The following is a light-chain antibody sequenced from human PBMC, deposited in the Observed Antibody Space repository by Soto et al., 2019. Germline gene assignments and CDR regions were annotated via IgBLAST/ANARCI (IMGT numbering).Light chain of an antibody. V-gene: IGKV1-39*01. Sequence: DIQMTQSPSSLSASVGDRVTITCQASQDIRKYLNWYQQKPGKAPNLLIYDTSNLETGVPSRFSGSGSGTDFTLTISNLQPDDFATYYCQQSSSSPRTFGQGTTLEIK. CDR3: QQSSSSPRT. J-gene: IGKJ1*01. CDR1: QDIRKY. CDR2: DTS.